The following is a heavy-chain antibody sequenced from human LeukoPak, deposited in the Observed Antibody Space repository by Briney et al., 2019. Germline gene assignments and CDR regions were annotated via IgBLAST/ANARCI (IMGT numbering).Heavy chain of an antibody. CDR3: ARELLFGYYDSSDAFDI. Sequence: GGSLRLSCAASGFTFDDYGMSWVRQAPGKGLEWVSGINWNGGSTGYADSVKGRFTISRDNAKNSLYLQMNSLRAEDTALYHCARELLFGYYDSSDAFDIWGQGTMVTVSS. D-gene: IGHD3-22*01. V-gene: IGHV3-20*01. CDR2: INWNGGST. J-gene: IGHJ3*02. CDR1: GFTFDDYG.